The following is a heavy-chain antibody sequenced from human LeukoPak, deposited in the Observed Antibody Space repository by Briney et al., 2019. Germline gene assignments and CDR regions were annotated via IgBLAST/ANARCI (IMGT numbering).Heavy chain of an antibody. CDR1: GFTFSSYA. Sequence: GGSLRLSCAASGFTFSSYAMSWVRQAPGKGLEWVSAISGSGGSTYYAGSVKGRFTISRDNSKNTLYLQMNGLRAEDTAVYYCAKSMSDDIDAFDIWGQGTMVTVSS. CDR3: AKSMSDDIDAFDI. CDR2: ISGSGGST. J-gene: IGHJ3*02. V-gene: IGHV3-23*01. D-gene: IGHD3-22*01.